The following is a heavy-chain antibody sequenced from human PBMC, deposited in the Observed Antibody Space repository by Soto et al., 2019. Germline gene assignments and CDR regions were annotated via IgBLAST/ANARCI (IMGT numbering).Heavy chain of an antibody. CDR2: ISAYNGNT. CDR3: ARVIEMATIARDYYYGMDV. D-gene: IGHD5-12*01. CDR1: GYTFTSYG. J-gene: IGHJ6*02. V-gene: IGHV1-18*01. Sequence: QVQLVQSGAEVKKPGASVKVSCKASGYTFTSYGISWVRQAPGQGLEWMGWISAYNGNTNYAQKLQGRVTMTTDTSTSTAYMELRGLRSDDSAVYYCARVIEMATIARDYYYGMDVWGQGTTVTVSS.